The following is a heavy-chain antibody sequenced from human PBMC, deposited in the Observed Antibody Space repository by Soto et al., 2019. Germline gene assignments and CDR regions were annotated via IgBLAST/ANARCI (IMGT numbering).Heavy chain of an antibody. J-gene: IGHJ4*02. D-gene: IGHD2-15*01. CDR3: AKDWVSGSSPY. CDR1: GFTFSSHA. CDR2: ISGSAGLT. V-gene: IGHV3-23*01. Sequence: PGGSLRLSCTASGFTFSSHAMSWVRQAPGKQLEWVSAISGSAGLTFHADSVKGRFTISRDNSKNTLYLQMTSLRAEDTAVYYCAKDWVSGSSPYWGQGTLVTVSS.